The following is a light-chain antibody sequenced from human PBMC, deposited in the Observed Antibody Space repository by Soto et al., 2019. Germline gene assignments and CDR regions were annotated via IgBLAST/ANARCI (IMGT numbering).Light chain of an antibody. CDR1: SSDVGGYNY. V-gene: IGLV2-8*01. CDR3: SSYGDSNNYVV. Sequence: QSVLTQPPSASGSPGQSVTISCTGTSSDVGGYNYVSWYQQHPGTAPKLMIYEASRRPSGVPDRFSGSKSGNTASLTVSGLQPEDEGDYYCSSYGDSNNYVVFGGGTKLTVL. CDR2: EAS. J-gene: IGLJ2*01.